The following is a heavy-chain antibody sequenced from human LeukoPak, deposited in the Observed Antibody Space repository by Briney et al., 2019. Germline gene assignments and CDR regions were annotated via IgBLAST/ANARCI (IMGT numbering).Heavy chain of an antibody. J-gene: IGHJ4*02. CDR1: GGSFSGYF. Sequence: PPEALSLTCAVSGGSFSGYFWTWIRQSPGKGLEWIGEISHSGVTNYNPSLKRRVTISIDTSKNHFSLNLNSVTAADTAVYYCARGHNWYYFDYWGQGALVTVSS. D-gene: IGHD3-16*01. CDR3: ARGHNWYYFDY. CDR2: ISHSGVT. V-gene: IGHV4-34*01.